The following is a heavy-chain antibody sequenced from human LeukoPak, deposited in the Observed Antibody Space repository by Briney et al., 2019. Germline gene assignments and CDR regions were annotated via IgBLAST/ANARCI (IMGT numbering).Heavy chain of an antibody. CDR2: IKQDGSDK. J-gene: IGHJ4*02. CDR1: GFTFSSYW. V-gene: IGHV3-7*01. Sequence: GGSLRLSCAASGFTFSSYWMSWVRQAPGKGLEWVANIKQDGSDKYYVDSVKGRFTISGDNAKNSLYLQMNSLRAEDTAVYYCARVSFYDSSGYSYSGIFDYWGQGTLVTVSS. D-gene: IGHD3-22*01. CDR3: ARVSFYDSSGYSYSGIFDY.